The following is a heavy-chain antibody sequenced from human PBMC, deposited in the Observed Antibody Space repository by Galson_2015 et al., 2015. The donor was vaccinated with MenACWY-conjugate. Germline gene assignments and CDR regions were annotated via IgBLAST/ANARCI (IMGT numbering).Heavy chain of an antibody. CDR1: GASTRSTSHY. CDR2: IYYTENT. J-gene: IGHJ3*02. D-gene: IGHD4/OR15-4a*01. V-gene: IGHV4-39*07. CDR3: ARRAKGDAFDI. Sequence: TLSLTCTVSGASTRSTSHYWGWIRQPPGKGLEWIGDIYYTENTYYNPSLMSRVTLSLDTSKNQVSLRLRSVTAGDTAAYYCARRAKGDAFDIWGQGTLVIVSS.